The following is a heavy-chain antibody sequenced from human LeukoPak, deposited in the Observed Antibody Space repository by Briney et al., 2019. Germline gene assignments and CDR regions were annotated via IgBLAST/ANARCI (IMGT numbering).Heavy chain of an antibody. CDR3: AREGGIVVVPAAPRGDACDL. D-gene: IGHD2-2*01. Sequence: GSRRLSCAAPGFTLNSFWMSWVRQATGKGLDWVANIKQHGGEKYYVDAVKGRFTISRDNAKNPLYLQMNSMRAEDTAVYYCAREGGIVVVPAAPRGDACDLWGRDTMVTV. J-gene: IGHJ3*01. CDR1: GFTLNSFW. CDR2: IKQHGGEK. V-gene: IGHV3-7*01.